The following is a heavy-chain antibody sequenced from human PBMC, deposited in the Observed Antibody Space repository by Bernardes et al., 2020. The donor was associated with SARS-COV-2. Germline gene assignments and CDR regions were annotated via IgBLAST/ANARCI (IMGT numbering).Heavy chain of an antibody. J-gene: IGHJ6*02. CDR1: GFTFSSYG. D-gene: IGHD3-22*01. V-gene: IGHV3-33*01. CDR3: ARDAYYYDSSGYYYGPYYYYGMDV. CDR2: IWYDGSNK. Sequence: GGSLRLSCAASGFTFSSYGMHWVRQAPGKGLEWVEVIWYDGSNKYYADSVKGRFTISRDNSKNTLYLQMNSLRAEDTAVYYCARDAYYYDSSGYYYGPYYYYGMDVWGQGTTVTVSS.